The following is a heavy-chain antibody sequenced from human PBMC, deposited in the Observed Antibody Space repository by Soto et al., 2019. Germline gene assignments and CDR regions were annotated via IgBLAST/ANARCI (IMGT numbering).Heavy chain of an antibody. CDR3: ARHRQAYYDILTGYKHFDY. CDR2: IYPGDSDT. Sequence: GESLKISCKASGYTFSTYWIGWVRQMPGKGLEWMGIIYPGDSDTRYSPSFQGHVTISADTSNNTAYLQWSSLKATDTAMYYCARHRQAYYDILTGYKHFDYWGQGTLVTVSS. CDR1: GYTFSTYW. D-gene: IGHD3-9*01. V-gene: IGHV5-51*01. J-gene: IGHJ4*02.